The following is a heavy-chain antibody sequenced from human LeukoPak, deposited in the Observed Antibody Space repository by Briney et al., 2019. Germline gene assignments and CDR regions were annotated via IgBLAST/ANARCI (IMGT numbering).Heavy chain of an antibody. Sequence: PGGPLRLSCAASGFTVSSNYMSWVRQAPGKGLEWVSVMYSGGSRYYADSVKGRFTISRDSSRNTVYLQMNSLRAEDTAVYYCAKDRYYDSRRAYDYWGQGTLVTVSS. CDR2: MYSGGSR. J-gene: IGHJ4*02. CDR1: GFTVSSNY. CDR3: AKDRYYDSRRAYDY. D-gene: IGHD3-22*01. V-gene: IGHV3-53*01.